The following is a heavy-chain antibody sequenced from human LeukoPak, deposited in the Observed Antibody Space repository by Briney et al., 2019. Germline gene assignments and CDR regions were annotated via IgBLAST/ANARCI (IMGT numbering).Heavy chain of an antibody. D-gene: IGHD3-22*01. V-gene: IGHV1-69*13. CDR2: IIPIFGTA. Sequence: ASVKVSCKASGGTFSSYAISWVRRAPGQGLEWMGGIIPIFGTANYAQKFQGRVTITADESTSTAYMELSSLRSEDTAVYYCARGAYDSSGYYLFDYWGQGTLVTVSS. J-gene: IGHJ4*02. CDR1: GGTFSSYA. CDR3: ARGAYDSSGYYLFDY.